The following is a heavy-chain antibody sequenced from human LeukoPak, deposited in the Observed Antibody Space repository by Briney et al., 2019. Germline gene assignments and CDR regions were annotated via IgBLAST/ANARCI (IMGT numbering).Heavy chain of an antibody. CDR2: IIPILGIA. Sequence: ASVKVSCKASGGTFSSYAISWVRQAPGQGLEWMGRIIPILGIANYAQKFQGRVTITADKSTSTAYMELSSLRSEDTAVYYCARDKSGSSFDYWGQGTLVTVSS. J-gene: IGHJ4*02. CDR3: ARDKSGSSFDY. D-gene: IGHD6-13*01. V-gene: IGHV1-69*04. CDR1: GGTFSSYA.